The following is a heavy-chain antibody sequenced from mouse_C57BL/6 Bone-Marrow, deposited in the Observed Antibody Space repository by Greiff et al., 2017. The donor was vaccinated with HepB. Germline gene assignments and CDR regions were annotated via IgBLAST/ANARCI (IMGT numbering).Heavy chain of an antibody. J-gene: IGHJ1*03. Sequence: EVKLMESGGGLVQPGGSLSLSCAASGFTFTDYYMSWVRQPPGKALEWLGFIRNKANGYTTEYSASVKGRFTISRDNSQSILYLQMNALRAEDSATYYCARDIAFFDVWGTGTTVTVSS. CDR2: IRNKANGYTT. V-gene: IGHV7-3*01. D-gene: IGHD6-1*01. CDR3: ARDIAFFDV. CDR1: GFTFTDYY.